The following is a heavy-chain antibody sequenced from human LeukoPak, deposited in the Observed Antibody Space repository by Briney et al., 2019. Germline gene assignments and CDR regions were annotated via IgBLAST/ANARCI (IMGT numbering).Heavy chain of an antibody. V-gene: IGHV3-23*01. J-gene: IGHJ6*02. D-gene: IGHD2-15*01. CDR3: AKDLKGAEVVAATGYYYGMDV. Sequence: GGSLRLSCAASGFTFSSYAMSWVRQAPGKGLEWVSAISGSGGSTYCADSVKGRFTISRDNSKNTLYLQMNSLRAEDTAVYYCAKDLKGAEVVAATGYYYGMDVWGQGTTVTVSS. CDR1: GFTFSSYA. CDR2: ISGSGGST.